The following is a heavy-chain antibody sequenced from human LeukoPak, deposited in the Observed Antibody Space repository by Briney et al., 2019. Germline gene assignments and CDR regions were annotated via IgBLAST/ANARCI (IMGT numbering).Heavy chain of an antibody. D-gene: IGHD3-22*01. J-gene: IGHJ4*02. CDR3: ARDWYYYDSSGLVAFDY. V-gene: IGHV1-18*01. CDR1: GYTFTSYG. CDR2: ISAYNGNT. Sequence: ASVKVSCEASGYTFTSYGISWVRQAPGQGLEWMGWISAYNGNTNYAQKLQGRVTMTTDTSTSTAYMELRSLRSDDTAVYYCARDWYYYDSSGLVAFDYWGQGTLVTVSS.